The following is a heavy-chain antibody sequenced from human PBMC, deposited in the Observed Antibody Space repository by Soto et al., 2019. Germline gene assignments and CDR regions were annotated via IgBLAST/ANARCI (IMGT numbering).Heavy chain of an antibody. V-gene: IGHV4-31*03. Sequence: SETLSLTCTVSGCSISSGGYYLSWIRPQPGKGLEWIGYIYYRGSTYYTPSLKSRVTISVDTSKTQSPLKRSSVTAADTAVYYCARGQYCSGGSCYRNAFDIWGQGTMVTVS. CDR2: IYYRGST. CDR1: GCSISSGGYY. CDR3: ARGQYCSGGSCYRNAFDI. J-gene: IGHJ3*02. D-gene: IGHD2-15*01.